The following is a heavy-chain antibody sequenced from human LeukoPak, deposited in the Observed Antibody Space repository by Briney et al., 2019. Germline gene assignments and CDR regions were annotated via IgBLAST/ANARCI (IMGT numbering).Heavy chain of an antibody. CDR1: GGSISNYY. CDR3: ASSTLVRGGSHFDY. CDR2: IYYSGST. D-gene: IGHD3-10*01. Sequence: KPSETLSLTCTVSGGSISNYYWSWIRQPPGKGLEWIGYIYYSGSTNYNPSLKSRVTISLDTSKNQFSLKLSSVTAADTAVYYCASSTLVRGGSHFDYWGQGTLVTVSS. J-gene: IGHJ4*02. V-gene: IGHV4-59*08.